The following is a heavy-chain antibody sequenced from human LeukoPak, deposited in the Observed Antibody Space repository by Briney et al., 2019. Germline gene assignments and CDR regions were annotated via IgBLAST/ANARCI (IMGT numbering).Heavy chain of an antibody. CDR2: INAGNGNT. J-gene: IGHJ3*01. CDR1: GYTFTSYA. V-gene: IGHV1-3*01. D-gene: IGHD1-20*01. CDR3: VRVWPPNAVDRGMTYSDFTALDV. Sequence: ASVKVSCKASGYTFTSYAMHWVRQAPGQRLEWMGWINAGNGNTKYSQKFQGRVTITRDTSASTAYMELRSLRSDDTAVYYCVRVWPPNAVDRGMTYSDFTALDVWGQGTTVIVSS.